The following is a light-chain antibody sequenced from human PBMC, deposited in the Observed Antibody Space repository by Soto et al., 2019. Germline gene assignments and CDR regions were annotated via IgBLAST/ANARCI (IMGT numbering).Light chain of an antibody. V-gene: IGKV3-15*01. CDR2: AAS. Sequence: EMVLTQSPATLSVSLGGTATLSCRTSQTFSRNLAWYQHKPGQPPRLLIYAASTRVTGIPARFSGSRSGSEFTFTISSVQSEDCAVYYCHQYNYWPPETFGQGTKV. CDR3: HQYNYWPPET. CDR1: QTFSRN. J-gene: IGKJ1*01.